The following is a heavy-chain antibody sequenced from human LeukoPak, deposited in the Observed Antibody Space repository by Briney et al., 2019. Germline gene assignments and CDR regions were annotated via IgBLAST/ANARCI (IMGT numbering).Heavy chain of an antibody. CDR2: INPNSGGT. D-gene: IGHD6-13*01. CDR1: GYTFTGYY. V-gene: IGHV1-2*02. J-gene: IGHJ4*02. CDR3: ARDLTPRIAAAGT. Sequence: ASVKVSCKASGYTFTGYYMHWVRQAPGQGLEWMGWINPNSGGTNYAQKFQGRVTMTTDTSTSTAYMELRSLRSDDTAVYYCARDLTPRIAAAGTWGQGTLVTVSS.